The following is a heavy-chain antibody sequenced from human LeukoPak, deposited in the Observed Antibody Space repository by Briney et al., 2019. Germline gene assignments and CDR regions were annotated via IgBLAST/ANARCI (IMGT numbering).Heavy chain of an antibody. V-gene: IGHV4-4*07. D-gene: IGHD1-26*01. CDR2: IYTSGST. CDR1: GGSISSFC. Sequence: SETLSLRCTVDGGSISSFCSSWISPPAGHALLLIGRIYTSGSTNYNPSLKSRVTISVDTSENQFSLKLSSVTAADTAVYYCARDVGATPGYFDYWGQGTLLTVSS. CDR3: ARDVGATPGYFDY. J-gene: IGHJ4*02.